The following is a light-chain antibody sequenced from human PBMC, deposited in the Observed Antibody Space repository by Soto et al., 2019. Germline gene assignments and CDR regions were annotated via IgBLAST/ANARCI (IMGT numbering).Light chain of an antibody. CDR2: DAS. J-gene: IGKJ4*01. CDR3: QQYEELPLT. Sequence: DVQLTQSPSTLSASVGDRVAITCQASQSIVNYLNWFQFRPGKAPQLLISDASHLEPGVPSRFSGERSGTDYTLIINNLQPEDCATYYCQQYEELPLTFGGGTRV. V-gene: IGKV1-33*01. CDR1: QSIVNY.